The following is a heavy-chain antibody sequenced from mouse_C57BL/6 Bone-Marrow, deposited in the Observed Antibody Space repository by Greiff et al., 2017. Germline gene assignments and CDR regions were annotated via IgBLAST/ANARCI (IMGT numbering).Heavy chain of an antibody. CDR1: GFNIKDAY. J-gene: IGHJ2*01. D-gene: IGHD1-1*01. CDR2: IDPANGDT. Sequence: EVQLQQSGAELVRPGASVKLSCTASGFNIKDAYMHWVKQRPEPGLEWFGWIDPANGDTEYASKFQGKATITASTSSNTAYLQRSSLTSEDTAVYYCTTVVHYWGQGTTLTVSS. V-gene: IGHV14-4*01. CDR3: TTVVHY.